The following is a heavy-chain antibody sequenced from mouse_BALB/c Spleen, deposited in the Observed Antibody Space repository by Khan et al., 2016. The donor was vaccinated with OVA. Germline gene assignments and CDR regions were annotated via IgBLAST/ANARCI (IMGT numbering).Heavy chain of an antibody. V-gene: IGHV1-20*02. CDR2: INPHIGET. CDR1: GYSFTGYF. CDR3: ARKSGSDVDY. Sequence: VQLKESGPELVKPGASVKISCKASGYSFTGYFMNWVMQSHGKSLEWIGRINPHIGETFYNQKFKGKATLTVDESSSTVYLELRSLASEDSAVYYCARKSGSDVDYWGQGTTLTVSS. D-gene: IGHD1-3*01. J-gene: IGHJ2*01.